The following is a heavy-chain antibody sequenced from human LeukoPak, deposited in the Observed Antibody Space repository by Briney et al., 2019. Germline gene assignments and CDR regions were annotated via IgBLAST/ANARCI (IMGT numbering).Heavy chain of an antibody. CDR3: ARGGGVGAAADHFDY. V-gene: IGHV1-18*01. D-gene: IGHD6-25*01. J-gene: IGHJ4*02. CDR2: ISAYNGNT. CDR1: GYIFTSYA. Sequence: ASVKVSCKASGYIFTSYAISWVRQAPGQGLEWMGWISAYNGNTDYAQKLQGRVTMTTDTSTSTAYMELRSLRSDDTAVYYCARGGGVGAAADHFDYWGQGTLVTVSS.